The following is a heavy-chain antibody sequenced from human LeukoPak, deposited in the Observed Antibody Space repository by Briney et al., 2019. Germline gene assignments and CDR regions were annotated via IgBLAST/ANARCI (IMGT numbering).Heavy chain of an antibody. CDR2: IKSKTDGGTT. V-gene: IGHV3-15*01. CDR3: ADRGIFEAPDY. Sequence: GGSLRLSCAASGFTLSNAWMSWVRQAPGKGLEWVGRIKSKTDGGTTDYAAPVKGRFTISRDDSKNTLYLQMNSLRAEDTAVYYCADRGIFEAPDYWGQGTLVTVSS. J-gene: IGHJ4*02. D-gene: IGHD3-3*01. CDR1: GFTLSNAW.